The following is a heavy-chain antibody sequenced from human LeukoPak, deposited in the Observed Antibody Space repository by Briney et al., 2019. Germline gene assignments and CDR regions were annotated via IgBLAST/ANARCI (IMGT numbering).Heavy chain of an antibody. Sequence: SVKVSCKASGYTFTGYYMHWVRQAPGQGLEWMGGIIPIFGTANYAQKFQGRVTITADKSTSTAYMELSSLRSEDTAVYYCARGGYYGSGTKAGFDPWGQGTLVSVSS. D-gene: IGHD3-10*01. J-gene: IGHJ5*02. CDR3: ARGGYYGSGTKAGFDP. CDR2: IIPIFGTA. V-gene: IGHV1-69*06. CDR1: GYTFTGYY.